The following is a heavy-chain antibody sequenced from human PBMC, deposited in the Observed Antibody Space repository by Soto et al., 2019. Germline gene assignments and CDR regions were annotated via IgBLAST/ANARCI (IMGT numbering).Heavy chain of an antibody. Sequence: SVKVSCKASGGTFSSYAISWVRQAPGQGLEGMGGIIPIFGTANYAQKFQGRVTITADESTSTAYMELSSLRSEDTAVYYCARDCYYDSSGPPGGMDVWGQGTRVTVSS. J-gene: IGHJ6*02. D-gene: IGHD3-22*01. CDR2: IIPIFGTA. CDR1: GGTFSSYA. CDR3: ARDCYYDSSGPPGGMDV. V-gene: IGHV1-69*13.